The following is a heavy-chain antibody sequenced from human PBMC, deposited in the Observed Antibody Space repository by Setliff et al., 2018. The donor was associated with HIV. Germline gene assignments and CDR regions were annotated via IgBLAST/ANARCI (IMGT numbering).Heavy chain of an antibody. Sequence: QSGGSLRLSCAASGFRFSTYWMTWVRQAPGKGLEWVANIKQDGSEKYYVDSVKGRFALSRDNAKNSRYLQRNSLRAEDTAVYYCARVFWYGLPQIYYYMDVWGKGTTVTVSS. CDR3: ARVFWYGLPQIYYYMDV. CDR2: IKQDGSEK. J-gene: IGHJ6*03. V-gene: IGHV3-7*01. D-gene: IGHD2-8*02. CDR1: GFRFSTYW.